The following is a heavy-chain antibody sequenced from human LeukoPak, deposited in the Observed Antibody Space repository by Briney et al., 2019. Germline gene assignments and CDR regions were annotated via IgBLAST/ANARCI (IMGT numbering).Heavy chain of an antibody. V-gene: IGHV4-59*01. CDR2: IYYSGST. CDR1: GGSISSYY. Sequence: SETLSLTCTVSGGSISSYYWSWIRQPPGKGLEWIGYIYYSGSTNYNPSLKSRVTISVDTSKNQFSLKLSPVTAADTAVYYCARQLWFDAFDIWGQGTMVTVSS. J-gene: IGHJ3*02. D-gene: IGHD5-18*01. CDR3: ARQLWFDAFDI.